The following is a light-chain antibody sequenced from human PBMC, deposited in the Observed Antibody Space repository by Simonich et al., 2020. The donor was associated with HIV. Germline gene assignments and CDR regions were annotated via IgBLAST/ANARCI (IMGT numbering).Light chain of an antibody. CDR1: QGISSA. Sequence: DIQMTQSPSSVSASVGDRVTITCRASQGISSALAWDQQKPGKAPKLLVYEASSLETGVPSTFSGSGSGTDFTFTISSLQPEDIATYYCQQYENLPLTFGGGTKLEI. CDR2: EAS. J-gene: IGKJ4*01. V-gene: IGKV1-33*01. CDR3: QQYENLPLT.